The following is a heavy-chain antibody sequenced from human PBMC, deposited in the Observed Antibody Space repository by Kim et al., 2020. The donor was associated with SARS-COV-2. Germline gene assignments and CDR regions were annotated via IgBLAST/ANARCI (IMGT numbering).Heavy chain of an antibody. CDR3: ARVASSRQLERPKALPY. CDR2: INTNTGNP. CDR1: GYTFTSYA. V-gene: IGHV7-4-1*02. D-gene: IGHD1-1*01. J-gene: IGHJ4*02. Sequence: ASVKVSCKASGYTFTSYAMNWVRQAPGQGLEWMGWINTNTGNPTYAQGFTGRFVFSLDTSVSTAYLQISSLKAEDTAVYYCARVASSRQLERPKALPYWGQGTLVTVSS.